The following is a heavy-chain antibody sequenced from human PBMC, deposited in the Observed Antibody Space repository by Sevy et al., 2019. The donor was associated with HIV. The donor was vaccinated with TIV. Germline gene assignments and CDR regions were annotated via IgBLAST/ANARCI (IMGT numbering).Heavy chain of an antibody. D-gene: IGHD5-12*01. V-gene: IGHV3-23*01. CDR3: AKEEYSGYDFDY. CDR2: ISGSGGST. Sequence: GGSLRLSCTVSAFTFSSYVMSWVRQAPGKGLEWVSTISGSGGSTYYADSVRGRFTISRDNSKKTVYLEMNSLSAEDTAVYYCAKEEYSGYDFDYGGQGTLVTVSS. CDR1: AFTFSSYV. J-gene: IGHJ4*02.